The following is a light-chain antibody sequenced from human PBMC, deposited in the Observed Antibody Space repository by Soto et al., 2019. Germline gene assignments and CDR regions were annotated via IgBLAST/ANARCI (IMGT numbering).Light chain of an antibody. CDR3: QQYNDEPWT. CDR1: QNIANW. J-gene: IGKJ1*01. CDR2: DVS. Sequence: DIQMTQSPSTLSASVGDRVTITCRASQNIANWLAWYQQKPGKTPDLLIYDVSSLESGVPLRFSGSGSGTEFTLTIGSLQTDDSATYYCQQYNDEPWTFGQGTKV. V-gene: IGKV1-5*01.